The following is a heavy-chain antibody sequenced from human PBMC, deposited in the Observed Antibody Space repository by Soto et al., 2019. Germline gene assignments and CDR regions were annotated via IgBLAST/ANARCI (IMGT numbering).Heavy chain of an antibody. CDR3: ARTRARGGTSHLYYFDY. Sequence: EVQLVESGGGLVQPGGSLRLSCAASGFTFSSYWMSWVRQAPGKGLEWVANIKQDGSEKYYVDSVKGRFTISRDNAKNSLYLQMNSLRAEDTAVYYCARTRARGGTSHLYYFDYWGQGTLVTVSS. V-gene: IGHV3-7*01. D-gene: IGHD2-2*01. CDR1: GFTFSSYW. J-gene: IGHJ4*02. CDR2: IKQDGSEK.